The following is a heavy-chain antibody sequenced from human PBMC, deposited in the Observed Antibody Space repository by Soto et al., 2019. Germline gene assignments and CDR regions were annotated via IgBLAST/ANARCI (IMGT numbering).Heavy chain of an antibody. CDR1: GGSISSYY. J-gene: IGHJ6*03. Sequence: SETLSLTCTVSGGSISSYYWSWIRQPPGKGLEWIGYIYYSGSTNYNPSLKSRVTISVDTSKNQFSLKLSSVTAADTAVYYCASGVGGIAARPYYYYYYMDVWGKGTTVTVSS. V-gene: IGHV4-59*01. CDR2: IYYSGST. D-gene: IGHD6-6*01. CDR3: ASGVGGIAARPYYYYYYMDV.